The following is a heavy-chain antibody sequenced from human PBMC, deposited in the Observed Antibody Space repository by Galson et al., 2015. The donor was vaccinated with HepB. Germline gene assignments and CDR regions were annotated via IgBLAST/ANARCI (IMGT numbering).Heavy chain of an antibody. J-gene: IGHJ6*02. D-gene: IGHD2-2*01. V-gene: IGHV3-30-3*01. CDR2: ISYDGSNK. Sequence: SLRLSCAASGFTFSSYAMHWVRQAPGKGLEWVAVISYDGSNKYYADSVKGRFTISRDNSKNTLYLQMNSLRAEDTAVYYCARRMDCSSTSCPRQLYYYYGMDIWGQGTTVTVSS. CDR1: GFTFSSYA. CDR3: ARRMDCSSTSCPRQLYYYYGMDI.